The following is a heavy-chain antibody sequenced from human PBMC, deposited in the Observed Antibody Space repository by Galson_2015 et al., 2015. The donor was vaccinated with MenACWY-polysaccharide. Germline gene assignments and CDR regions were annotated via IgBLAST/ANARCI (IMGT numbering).Heavy chain of an antibody. D-gene: IGHD3-10*01. J-gene: IGHJ5*02. V-gene: IGHV1-69*13. Sequence: SVKVSCKASGGNFSRYVFSWVRQGPGQGLEWMGSIIPLFGTSKNAQELQSRLKITADDSTTTVSMELSTLRSDDTAVYFCASGAGRLAFDIWGQGTVVTVSS. CDR1: GGNFSRYV. CDR2: IIPLFGTS. CDR3: ASGAGRLAFDI.